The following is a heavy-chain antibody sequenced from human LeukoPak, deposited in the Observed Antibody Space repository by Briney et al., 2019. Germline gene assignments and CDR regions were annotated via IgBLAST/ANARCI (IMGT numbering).Heavy chain of an antibody. J-gene: IGHJ4*02. Sequence: PSQTLSLTCTVSGGSISSGDYYWGWIRQPPGKGLEWIGYIYYSGSTYYNPSLKSRVTISVDTSKNQFSLKLSSVTAADTAVYYCARGDIVVVPAAPYFDYWGQGTLVTVSS. D-gene: IGHD2-2*01. CDR3: ARGDIVVVPAAPYFDY. V-gene: IGHV4-30-4*01. CDR1: GGSISSGDYY. CDR2: IYYSGST.